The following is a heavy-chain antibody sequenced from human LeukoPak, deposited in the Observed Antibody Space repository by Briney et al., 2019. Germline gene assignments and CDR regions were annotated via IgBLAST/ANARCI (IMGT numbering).Heavy chain of an antibody. V-gene: IGHV1-46*01. Sequence: ASVKVSCKASGYTFTSYYMHWVRQAPGQGLEWMGIINPSGGSTSYAQKFQGRVTMTRDMSTSTVYMELSSLRSEDTAVYYCARDAREVLLWFGGFFPWGQGTLVTVSS. D-gene: IGHD3-10*01. CDR3: ARDAREVLLWFGGFFP. CDR2: INPSGGST. J-gene: IGHJ5*02. CDR1: GYTFTSYY.